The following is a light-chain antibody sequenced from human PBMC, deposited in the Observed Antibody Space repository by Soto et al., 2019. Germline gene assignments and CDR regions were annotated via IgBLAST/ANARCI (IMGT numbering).Light chain of an antibody. J-gene: IGKJ1*01. CDR1: QSVSSNN. CDR3: QHYNSYGT. Sequence: EIVLTQSPGTLSLSPGERATLSCRASQSVSSNNLAWYQQRPGQAPRVVIYGASTRATGIPERFSGSGSGTDFTLTISSLQPDDFATYYCQHYNSYGTFGQGTKVDIK. V-gene: IGKV3-20*01. CDR2: GAS.